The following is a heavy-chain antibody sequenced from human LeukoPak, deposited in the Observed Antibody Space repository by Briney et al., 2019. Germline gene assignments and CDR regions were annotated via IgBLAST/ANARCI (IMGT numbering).Heavy chain of an antibody. Sequence: AGGFLRLSCAASGFTFYSYGMNWVRQAPGKGLEWVSGINRSGDSTSYADSVKGRFTISRDNSKNTLYLQMNSLRAEDTAVYYCARDGIAAAADWFDPWGQGTLVTVSS. CDR3: ARDGIAAAADWFDP. CDR1: GFTFYSYG. CDR2: INRSGDST. D-gene: IGHD6-13*01. V-gene: IGHV3-23*01. J-gene: IGHJ5*02.